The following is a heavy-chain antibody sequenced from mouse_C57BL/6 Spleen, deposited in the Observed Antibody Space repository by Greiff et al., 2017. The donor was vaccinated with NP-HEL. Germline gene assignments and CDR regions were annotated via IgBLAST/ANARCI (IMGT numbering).Heavy chain of an antibody. Sequence: EVQLQQSGPELVKPGASVKIPCKASGYTFTDYNMDWVKQSHGKSLEWIGDINPNNGGTIYNQKFKGKATLTVDKSSSTAYMELRSLTSEDTAVYYCARFYYGNFDYYAMDYWGQGTSVTVSS. CDR1: GYTFTDYN. CDR2: INPNNGGT. J-gene: IGHJ4*01. D-gene: IGHD2-1*01. CDR3: ARFYYGNFDYYAMDY. V-gene: IGHV1-18*01.